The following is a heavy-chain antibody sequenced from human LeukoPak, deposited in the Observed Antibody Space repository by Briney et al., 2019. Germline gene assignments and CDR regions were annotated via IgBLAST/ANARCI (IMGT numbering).Heavy chain of an antibody. CDR2: IRSSGSTI. J-gene: IGHJ3*01. CDR1: GFTFSSYG. D-gene: IGHD3-22*01. Sequence: GGSLRLSCAASGFTFSSYGMNWVRQAPGKGLEWVSYIRSSGSTIYYADSVKGRFTISRDNAENSLYLQMNSLRDEDTAVYFCARDDSTAHHAFDVWGHGTMVAVSS. V-gene: IGHV3-48*02. CDR3: ARDDSTAHHAFDV.